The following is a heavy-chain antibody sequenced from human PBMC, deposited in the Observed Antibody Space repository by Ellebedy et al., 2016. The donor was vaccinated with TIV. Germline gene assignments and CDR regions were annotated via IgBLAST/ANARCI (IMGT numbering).Heavy chain of an antibody. CDR2: ISSSSSYI. D-gene: IGHD1-26*01. CDR3: ASWDYSGSYSLLDAFDI. J-gene: IGHJ3*02. CDR1: GFTFSSYS. V-gene: IGHV3-21*01. Sequence: GESLKISCAASGFTFSSYSMTWVRQAPGKGLEWVSSISSSSSYIYYADSVKGRFTISRDNAKNSLYPQMNSLRAEDTAVYYCASWDYSGSYSLLDAFDIWGQGTMVTVSS.